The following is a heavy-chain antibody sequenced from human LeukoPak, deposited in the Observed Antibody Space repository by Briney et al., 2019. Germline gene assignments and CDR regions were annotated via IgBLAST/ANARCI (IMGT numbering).Heavy chain of an antibody. CDR1: GASVSSSGYY. D-gene: IGHD6-13*01. CDR3: ARVGAAAGSYGMDV. Sequence: SETLSLTCTVSGASVSSSGYYWTWFRQPPGKGLEWIGYIYHSGSTNYNPSLKSRVTISLDTSKNQFSLKLTSMTAADTAVYYCARVGAAAGSYGMDVWGQGTTVTVSS. V-gene: IGHV4-61*08. J-gene: IGHJ6*02. CDR2: IYHSGST.